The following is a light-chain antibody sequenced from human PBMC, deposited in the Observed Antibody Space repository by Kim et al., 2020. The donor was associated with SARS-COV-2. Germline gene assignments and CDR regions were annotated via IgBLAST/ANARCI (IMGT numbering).Light chain of an antibody. CDR2: EVS. V-gene: IGLV2-8*01. CDR1: SSDVGGYNY. CDR3: SSYGGNNNVV. J-gene: IGLJ3*02. Sequence: GPSVTIACTGTSSDVGGYNYVSWYQQHPGKAPKLIIYEVSKRPSGVPDRFSGSKYGNTASLTVSGLQAEDEADYYCSSYGGNNNVVFGGGTQLTVL.